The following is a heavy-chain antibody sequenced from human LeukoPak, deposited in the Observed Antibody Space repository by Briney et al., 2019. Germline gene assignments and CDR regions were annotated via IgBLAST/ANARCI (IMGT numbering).Heavy chain of an antibody. CDR2: IYYSGST. Sequence: PSETLSLTCTVSGGSISSYYWSWIRQPPGKGLEWIGYIYYSGSTNYNPSLKSRVTISVDTSKNQFSLKLSSVTAADTAVYYCARGPLKYYYGSGSDFDYWGQGTLVTVSS. D-gene: IGHD3-10*01. V-gene: IGHV4-59*12. CDR3: ARGPLKYYYGSGSDFDY. CDR1: GGSISSYY. J-gene: IGHJ4*02.